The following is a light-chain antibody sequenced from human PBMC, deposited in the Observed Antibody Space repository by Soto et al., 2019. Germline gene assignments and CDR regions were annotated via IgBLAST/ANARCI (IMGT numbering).Light chain of an antibody. J-gene: IGKJ4*01. CDR2: DAS. CDR3: QQFSSYPLT. Sequence: EIVLTQSPATLSSFPGDRVTLSCRASQTVRNNYLAWYQQKPGQAPRLLIYDASSRATGIPDRFSGGGSGTDSTLTISRLEPEDFAVYYCQQFSSYPLTFGGGTKVDIK. CDR1: QTVRNNY. V-gene: IGKV3-20*01.